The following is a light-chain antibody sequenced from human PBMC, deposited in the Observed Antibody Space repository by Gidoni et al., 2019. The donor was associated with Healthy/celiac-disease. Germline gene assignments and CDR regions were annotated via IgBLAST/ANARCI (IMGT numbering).Light chain of an antibody. CDR1: QSVSSN. CDR3: QQYKNWPPIT. Sequence: IVMTQSPPTLSVSPGERATLSCRASQSVSSNLAWYQQKPGQAPRLLIYGASTRATGIPDRFSGSGSGTEFTLTISSLQSEDFAVYYCQQYKNWPPITFGQGTRLEIK. V-gene: IGKV3-15*01. J-gene: IGKJ5*01. CDR2: GAS.